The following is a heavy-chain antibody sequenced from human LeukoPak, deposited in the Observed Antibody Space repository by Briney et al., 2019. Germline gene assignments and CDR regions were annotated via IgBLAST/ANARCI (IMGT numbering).Heavy chain of an antibody. D-gene: IGHD3-10*01. V-gene: IGHV3-21*01. J-gene: IGHJ4*02. CDR1: GFTFSSYS. Sequence: GGSLRLSCAASGFTFSSYSMNWVRQAPGKGLEWVSSISSSSYIYYADSVKGRFTISRDNAKNSLYLQMNSLRAEDTAVYYCARDFVYYYGSGSYFDYWGQGTLVTVSS. CDR2: ISSSSYI. CDR3: ARDFVYYYGSGSYFDY.